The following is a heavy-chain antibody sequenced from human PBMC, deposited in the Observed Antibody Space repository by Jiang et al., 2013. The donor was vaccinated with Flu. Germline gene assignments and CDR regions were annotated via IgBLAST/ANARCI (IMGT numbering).Heavy chain of an antibody. J-gene: IGHJ4*02. CDR1: GFTLSNYA. CDR3: APKGGDY. D-gene: IGHD1-26*01. V-gene: IGHV3-23*01. CDR2: ISDSDYRT. Sequence: RLSCAGSGFTLSNYAMNWVRQAPGKGLEWVSTISDSDYRTYYADSVKGRFTISRDNSKNTMYLQMSSLRAEDTAVYYCAPKGGDYWGQGTLVTVSS.